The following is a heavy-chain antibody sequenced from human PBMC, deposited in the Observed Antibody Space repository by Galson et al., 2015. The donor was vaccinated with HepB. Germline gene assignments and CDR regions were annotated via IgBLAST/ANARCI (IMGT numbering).Heavy chain of an antibody. CDR2: IRSKAKSYAT. V-gene: IGHV3-73*01. J-gene: IGHJ6*02. CDR3: TRRPYSSSPSLPTYGMDV. D-gene: IGHD6-6*01. CDR1: GFTFSGSA. Sequence: SLRLSCAASGFTFSGSAMHWVRQAPGKGLEWVGRIRSKAKSYATAYAASVKGRFTISRDDSKNTAYLQMNSLKTEDTAVYYCTRRPYSSSPSLPTYGMDVWGPGTTVTASS.